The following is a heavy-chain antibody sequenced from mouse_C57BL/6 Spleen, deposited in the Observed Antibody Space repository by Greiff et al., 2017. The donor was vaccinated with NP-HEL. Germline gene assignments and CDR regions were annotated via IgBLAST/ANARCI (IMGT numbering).Heavy chain of an antibody. CDR2: IYPGSGNT. Sequence: VQLQESGAELVRPGASVKLSCKASGYTFTDYYINWVKQRPGQGLEWIARIYPGSGNTYYNEKFKGKATLTAEKSSSTAYMQLSSLTSEDSAVYFCARQGSFFYGSSYGDYFDYWGQGTTLTVSS. D-gene: IGHD1-1*01. CDR3: ARQGSFFYGSSYGDYFDY. V-gene: IGHV1-76*01. CDR1: GYTFTDYY. J-gene: IGHJ2*01.